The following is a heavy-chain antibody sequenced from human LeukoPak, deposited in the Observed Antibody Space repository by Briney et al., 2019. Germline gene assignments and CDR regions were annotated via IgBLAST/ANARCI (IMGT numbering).Heavy chain of an antibody. J-gene: IGHJ4*02. V-gene: IGHV5-51*01. D-gene: IGHD1-1*01. CDR1: WYRLTRFW. CDR2: IYPGDSDT. CDR3: ARYTDHYYFDY. Sequence: GGSLETLWYSFWYRLTRFWNGWGRPSSGKGLEWMGIIYPGDSDTTYRASFQSPVTISTDKSISPTNRQWSSLNTSDNAMYYCARYTDHYYFDYWGQGTLVTVSS.